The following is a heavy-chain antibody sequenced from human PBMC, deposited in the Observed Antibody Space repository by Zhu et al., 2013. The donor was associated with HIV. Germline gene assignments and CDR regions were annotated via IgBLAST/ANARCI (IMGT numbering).Heavy chain of an antibody. CDR3: AREVPGRDIVLLVAPYGMDV. Sequence: QVQLVQSGAEVKEPGASMKVSCKASGYTFTGYYMHWVRQAPGQDFEWLGWIKPDSGATDSAQKFQGRVTMTRDTSISTVFMELNRLRSDDTAVYYCAREVPGRDIVLLVAPYGMDVVGRRDHGHRHL. V-gene: IGHV1-2*02. CDR1: GYTFTGYY. CDR2: IKPDSGAT. J-gene: IGHJ6*04. D-gene: IGHD2-15*01.